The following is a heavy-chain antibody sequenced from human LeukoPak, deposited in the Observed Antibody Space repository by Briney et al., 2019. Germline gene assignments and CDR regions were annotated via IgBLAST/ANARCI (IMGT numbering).Heavy chain of an antibody. D-gene: IGHD5-12*01. CDR3: ARTTEGYAGGPGYSYYYYMDV. Sequence: SETLPLTCTVSGGSISSYYWSWIRQPPGKGLEWIGYIYYSGSTNYNPSLKSRVTISVDTSKNQFSLKLSSVTAADTAVYYCARTTEGYAGGPGYSYYYYMDVWGKGTTVTISS. J-gene: IGHJ6*03. CDR1: GGSISSYY. V-gene: IGHV4-59*01. CDR2: IYYSGST.